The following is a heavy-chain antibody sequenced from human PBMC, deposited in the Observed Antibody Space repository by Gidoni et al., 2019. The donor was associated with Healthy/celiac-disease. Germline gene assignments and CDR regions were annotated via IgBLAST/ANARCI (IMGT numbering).Heavy chain of an antibody. D-gene: IGHD6-19*01. CDR3: AREGAVAMFDY. Sequence: QVPLVESGGGVSQPGRSLRLSCAASGFTFSSHGMHWVSQGPGKGLEWVAVIWYDGSNKYYADSVKGRFTISRDNSKNTLYLQMNSLRAEDTAVYYCAREGAVAMFDYWGQGTLVTVSS. CDR1: GFTFSSHG. V-gene: IGHV3-33*01. J-gene: IGHJ4*02. CDR2: IWYDGSNK.